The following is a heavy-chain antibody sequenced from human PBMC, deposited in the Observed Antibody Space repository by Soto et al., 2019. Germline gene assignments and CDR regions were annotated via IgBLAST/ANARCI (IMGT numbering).Heavy chain of an antibody. D-gene: IGHD5-12*01. CDR2: INAGNGNT. CDR1: GYTFTSYA. V-gene: IGHV1-3*01. J-gene: IGHJ5*02. CDR3: ARGPLRNWFDP. Sequence: ASVKVSRKASGYTFTSYAMPWVRQAPGQRLEWMGWINAGNGNTKFSQKFQGRVTITKNTSASTAYMELSSLRSEDTAVYYCARGPLRNWFDPWGQGTLVTVSS.